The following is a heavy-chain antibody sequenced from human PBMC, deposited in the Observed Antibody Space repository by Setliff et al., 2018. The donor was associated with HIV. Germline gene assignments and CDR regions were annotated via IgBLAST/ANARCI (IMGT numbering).Heavy chain of an antibody. Sequence: SETMSLTCAVSGGSIGSGGYSGSWIRQPPGKGLEWIGYIYHSGSTYYNPSLKSRVTISIDRSKNQFSLKLSSVTAADTAVYYCARSAYYYGSGKGSGWFDPWGQGTLVTVSS. D-gene: IGHD3-10*01. CDR2: IYHSGST. J-gene: IGHJ5*02. V-gene: IGHV4-30-2*01. CDR1: GGSIGSGGYS. CDR3: ARSAYYYGSGKGSGWFDP.